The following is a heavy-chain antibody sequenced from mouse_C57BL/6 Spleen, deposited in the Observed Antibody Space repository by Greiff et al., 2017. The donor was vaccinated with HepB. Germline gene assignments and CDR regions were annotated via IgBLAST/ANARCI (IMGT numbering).Heavy chain of an antibody. D-gene: IGHD4-1*01. CDR2: ISDGGSYT. J-gene: IGHJ1*03. CDR1: GFTFSSYA. CDR3: ASGLDWDIDV. V-gene: IGHV5-4*01. Sequence: EVLLVESGGGLVKPGGSLKLSCAASGFTFSSYAMSWVRQTPEKRLEWVATISDGGSYTYYPDNVKGRFTISRDNAKNNLYLQMSHLKSEDTAMYYCASGLDWDIDVWGTGTTVTVSS.